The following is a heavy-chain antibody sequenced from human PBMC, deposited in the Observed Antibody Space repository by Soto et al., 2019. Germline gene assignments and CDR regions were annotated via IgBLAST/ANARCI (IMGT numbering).Heavy chain of an antibody. CDR1: GVSFSGYY. CDR3: ARAGFLKEHNTMDRGFITEYCGMDV. D-gene: IGHD3-10*01. Sequence: SETHSLTCAVYGVSFSGYYWIWIRQPPGKGLDGIGEINHRGSTNHHQPLKSRVTILVDTTKQQFALKMSSATAEDTDVYYLARAGFLKEHNTMDRGFITEYCGMDVWGQGTTVTVS. J-gene: IGHJ6*01. V-gene: IGHV4-34*01. CDR2: INHRGST.